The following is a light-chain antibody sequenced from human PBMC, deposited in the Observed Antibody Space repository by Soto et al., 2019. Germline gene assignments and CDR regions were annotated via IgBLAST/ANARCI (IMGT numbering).Light chain of an antibody. CDR3: SSYTSSSTLV. CDR1: SSDVVGYNY. V-gene: IGLV2-14*01. J-gene: IGLJ2*01. CDR2: DVS. Sequence: HSVLTQPASVSGSPGQSITISCTGTSSDVVGYNYVSWYQQHPGKAPKLMIYDVSNRPSGVSNRFSGSKSGNTASLTISGLQAEDEADYYCSSYTSSSTLVFGGGTKVTVL.